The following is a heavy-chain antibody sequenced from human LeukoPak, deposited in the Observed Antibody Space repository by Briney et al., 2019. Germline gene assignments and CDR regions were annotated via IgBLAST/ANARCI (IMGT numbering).Heavy chain of an antibody. V-gene: IGHV1-18*01. CDR3: ATWDYGDFKFDY. Sequence: GASVKVSCKASGYTFTSYGISWVRQAPGQGLEWMGWISAYNGNTNYAQKPQGRVTMTTDTSTSTAYMELRSLRSDDTAVYYCATWDYGDFKFDYWGQGTLVTVSS. D-gene: IGHD4-17*01. CDR1: GYTFTSYG. CDR2: ISAYNGNT. J-gene: IGHJ4*02.